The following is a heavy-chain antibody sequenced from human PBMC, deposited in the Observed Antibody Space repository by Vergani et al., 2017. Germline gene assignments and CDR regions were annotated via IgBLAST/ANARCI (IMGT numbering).Heavy chain of an antibody. Sequence: QVQLQQWCAGLLKPSETLSLTCAVYGGSFSGYYWSWIRQPPGKGLEWIGEINHSGSTNYNPSLKTGVTILVHTFKNKFSQKLSSVTAADTAVYYCASDSTPYYYYMDVWGKGTTVTVSS. CDR1: GGSFSGYY. V-gene: IGHV4-34*01. D-gene: IGHD2-21*01. CDR3: ASDSTPYYYYMDV. CDR2: INHSGST. J-gene: IGHJ6*03.